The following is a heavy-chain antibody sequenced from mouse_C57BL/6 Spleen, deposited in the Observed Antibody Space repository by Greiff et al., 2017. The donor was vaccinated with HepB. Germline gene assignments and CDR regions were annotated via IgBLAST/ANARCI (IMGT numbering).Heavy chain of an antibody. J-gene: IGHJ4*01. CDR3: ARGYAYDGDYYAMDY. D-gene: IGHD2-2*01. Sequence: QVQLQQPGAELVRPGSSVKLSCKASGYTFTSYWMHWVKQRPIQGLEWIGNIDPSDSETHYNQQFKDKATLTVDKSSSTAYMQLSSLTSEDSAVYYCARGYAYDGDYYAMDYWGQGTSVTVSS. V-gene: IGHV1-52*01. CDR1: GYTFTSYW. CDR2: IDPSDSET.